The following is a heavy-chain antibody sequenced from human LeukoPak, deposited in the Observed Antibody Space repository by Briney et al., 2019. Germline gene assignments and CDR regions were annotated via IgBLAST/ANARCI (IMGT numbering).Heavy chain of an antibody. CDR1: GFTFSSYS. V-gene: IGHV3-21*01. Sequence: PGGSLRLSCAASGFTFSSYSMNWVRQAPGKGLEWVSSISSSSSYIYYADSVKGRFTISRDNAKNSLYLQMNSLRVEDTAVYYCARELSSSSIALPSDYWGQGTLVTVSS. D-gene: IGHD6-6*01. CDR3: ARELSSSSIALPSDY. J-gene: IGHJ4*02. CDR2: ISSSSSYI.